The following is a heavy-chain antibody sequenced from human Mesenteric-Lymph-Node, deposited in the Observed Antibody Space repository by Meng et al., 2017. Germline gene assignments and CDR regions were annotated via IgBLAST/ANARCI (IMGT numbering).Heavy chain of an antibody. CDR2: ISYDGSNK. CDR1: GFTFSSYA. Sequence: LSLTCAASGFTFSSYAMHWVRQAPGKGLEWVAVISYDGSNKYYADSVKGRFTISRDNSKNTLYLQMNSLRAEDTAVYYCARVRIAAALRVGMDVWGQGTTVTVSS. D-gene: IGHD6-13*01. CDR3: ARVRIAAALRVGMDV. J-gene: IGHJ6*02. V-gene: IGHV3-30*01.